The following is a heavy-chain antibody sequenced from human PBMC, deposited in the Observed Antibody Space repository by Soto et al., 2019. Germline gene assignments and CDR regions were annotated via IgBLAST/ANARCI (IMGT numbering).Heavy chain of an antibody. J-gene: IGHJ6*02. CDR3: ARVGFNFWRRYHYCQMDV. V-gene: IGHV1-69*06. CDR1: EGTFSSYA. Sequence: QVRLVQSGAEVKKPGSSVTVSCEASEGTFSSYAVTWVRQAPGQGLEWMGGIIPIVTTPNYAQKFQGRLTNSADKSTSTSYLELSSVRSEYTGVYYCARVGFNFWRRYHYCQMDVWGQGTTVIASS. D-gene: IGHD3-3*01. CDR2: IIPIVTTP.